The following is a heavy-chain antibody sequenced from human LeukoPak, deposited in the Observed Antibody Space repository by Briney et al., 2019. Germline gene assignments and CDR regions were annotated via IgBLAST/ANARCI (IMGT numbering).Heavy chain of an antibody. CDR3: ARGRRGKVLVAATHYYYYYMDV. CDR2: MNPNSGNT. CDR1: GYTFTSYD. Sequence: WASAKVSCKASGYTFTSYDINWVRQATGQALEWMGWMNPNSGNTGYAQKFQGRVTITRNTSISTAYMELSSLRSEDTAVYYCARGRRGKVLVAATHYYYYYMDVWGKGTTVTVSS. J-gene: IGHJ6*03. V-gene: IGHV1-8*01. D-gene: IGHD2-15*01.